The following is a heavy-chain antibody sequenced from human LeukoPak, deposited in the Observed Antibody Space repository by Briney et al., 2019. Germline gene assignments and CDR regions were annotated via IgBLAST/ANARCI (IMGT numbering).Heavy chain of an antibody. Sequence: GGSLRLSCAASGFTFSNYAFHWVRQAPGKGLEWVAVISYDRSDDFYADSVKGRFTISRDNSKNTLYLQLDSLRAEDTAMYYCAALLYYYDSSGNDYWGQGTLVTVSS. CDR1: GFTFSNYA. D-gene: IGHD3-22*01. CDR2: ISYDRSDD. V-gene: IGHV3-30*04. J-gene: IGHJ4*02. CDR3: AALLYYYDSSGNDY.